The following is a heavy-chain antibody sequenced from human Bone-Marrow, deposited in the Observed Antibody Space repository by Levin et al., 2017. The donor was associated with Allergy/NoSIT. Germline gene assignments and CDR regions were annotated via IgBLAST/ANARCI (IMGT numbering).Heavy chain of an antibody. CDR3: ARGNPHCSGGSCRSNWFDP. CDR2: ISSSSSYI. J-gene: IGHJ5*02. D-gene: IGHD2-15*01. Sequence: GGSLRLSCAASGFTFSSYSMNWVRQAPGKGLEWVSSISSSSSYIYYADSVKGRFTISRDNAKNSLYLQMNSLRAEDTAVYYCARGNPHCSGGSCRSNWFDPWGQGTLVTVSS. CDR1: GFTFSSYS. V-gene: IGHV3-21*01.